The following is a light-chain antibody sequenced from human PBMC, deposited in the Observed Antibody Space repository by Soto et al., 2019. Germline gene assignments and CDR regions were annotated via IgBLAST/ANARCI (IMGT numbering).Light chain of an antibody. CDR3: KHYVTSSIT. CDR1: QSVTSTS. J-gene: IGKJ5*01. Sequence: EIVLTQSPATLSLSPGERATLSCRASQSVTSTSLAWYQQKPGQAHRLLMYGAYSRATGTPDRISGGGSGTDFTLTISRLEPEDFAVYYCKHYVTSSITFGQGTRLEIK. V-gene: IGKV3-20*01. CDR2: GAY.